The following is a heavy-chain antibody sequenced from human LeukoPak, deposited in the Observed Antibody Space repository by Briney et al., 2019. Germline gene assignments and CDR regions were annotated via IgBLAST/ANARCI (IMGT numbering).Heavy chain of an antibody. J-gene: IGHJ4*02. D-gene: IGHD2-2*01. CDR2: INPNSGGT. CDR1: GYTFTGYY. CDR3: ARSVVPAAPDGY. V-gene: IGHV1-2*02. Sequence: ASVKVSCRASGYTFTGYYMHWVRQAPRQGLEWMGWINPNSGGTNYAQKFQGRVTMTRDTSISTAYMELSRLRSDDTAVYYCARSVVPAAPDGYWGQGTLVTVSS.